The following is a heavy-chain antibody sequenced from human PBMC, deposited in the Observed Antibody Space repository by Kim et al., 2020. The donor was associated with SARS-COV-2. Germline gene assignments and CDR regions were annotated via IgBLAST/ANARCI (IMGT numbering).Heavy chain of an antibody. Sequence: NYNPSLKSRVTISVDTSKNQFSLKLSSVTAADTAVYYCASSGIRDYYMDVWGKGTTVTVSS. CDR3: ASSGIRDYYMDV. D-gene: IGHD1-20*01. V-gene: IGHV4-59*01. J-gene: IGHJ6*03.